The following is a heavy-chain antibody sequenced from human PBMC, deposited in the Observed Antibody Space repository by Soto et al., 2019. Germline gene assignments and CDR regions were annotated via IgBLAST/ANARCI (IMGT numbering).Heavy chain of an antibody. CDR3: VRDGTKTLRDWFDP. CDR2: IYATGTT. D-gene: IGHD1-1*01. J-gene: IGHJ5*02. Sequence: PSETLSLTCTVSGASISGFYWSWIRKSAGKGLEWIGRIYATGTTDYNPSLKSRVMMSVDTSKKQFSLKLRSVTAADTAVYYCVRDGTKTLRDWFDPWCQGISVTSPQ. CDR1: GASISGFY. V-gene: IGHV4-4*07.